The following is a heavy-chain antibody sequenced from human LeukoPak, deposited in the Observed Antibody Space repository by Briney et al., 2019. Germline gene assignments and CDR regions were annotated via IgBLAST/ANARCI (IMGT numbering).Heavy chain of an antibody. CDR2: IYYSGST. CDR1: GGSISSYY. CDR3: ARSEDYDFWGGYHYYYYGMDV. Sequence: PSETLSLTCTVSGGSISSYYWSWIRQPPGKGLEWIGYIYYSGSTNYNPSLKSRVTVSVDTSKNQFSLKLSSVTAADTAVYYCARSEDYDFWGGYHYYYYGMDVWGQGTTVTVSS. V-gene: IGHV4-59*01. J-gene: IGHJ6*02. D-gene: IGHD3-3*01.